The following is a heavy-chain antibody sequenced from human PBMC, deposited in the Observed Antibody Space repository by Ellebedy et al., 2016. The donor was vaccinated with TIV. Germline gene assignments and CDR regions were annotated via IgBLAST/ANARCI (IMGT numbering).Heavy chain of an antibody. Sequence: SVKVSXXASGGTFSSYAISWVRQAPGQGLEWMGGIIPIFGTANYAQKFQGRVTITADKSTSTAYMELSSLRSEDTAVYYCARTEYSSSEVDYWGQGTLVTVSS. CDR2: IIPIFGTA. CDR3: ARTEYSSSEVDY. D-gene: IGHD6-6*01. CDR1: GGTFSSYA. V-gene: IGHV1-69*06. J-gene: IGHJ4*02.